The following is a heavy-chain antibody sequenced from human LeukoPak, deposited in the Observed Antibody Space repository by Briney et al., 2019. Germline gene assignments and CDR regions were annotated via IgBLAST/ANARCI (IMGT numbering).Heavy chain of an antibody. Sequence: GGSLRLSCAASGFTFSSYAMSWVRQAPGKGLEWVSAISGSGGSTYYADSVKGRFTISRDNSKNTLYLQMNSLRAEDTAVYYCAKAALSSPGFYYYYYMDVWGKGTTVTVSS. D-gene: IGHD6-6*01. V-gene: IGHV3-23*01. CDR1: GFTFSSYA. CDR3: AKAALSSPGFYYYYYMDV. J-gene: IGHJ6*03. CDR2: ISGSGGST.